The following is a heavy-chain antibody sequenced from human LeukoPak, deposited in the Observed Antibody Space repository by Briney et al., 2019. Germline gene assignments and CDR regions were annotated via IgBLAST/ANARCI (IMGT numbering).Heavy chain of an antibody. CDR3: ARVDSSSWYSHGDEYFQH. Sequence: ASVKVSCKASGYTFTSYGISWVRQAPGQGLEWMGWISAYNGNTNYAQKLQGRVTMTTDTSTSTAYMELRSLRSDDTAVYYCARVDSSSWYSHGDEYFQHRGQGTLVTVSS. V-gene: IGHV1-18*01. D-gene: IGHD6-13*01. CDR2: ISAYNGNT. CDR1: GYTFTSYG. J-gene: IGHJ1*01.